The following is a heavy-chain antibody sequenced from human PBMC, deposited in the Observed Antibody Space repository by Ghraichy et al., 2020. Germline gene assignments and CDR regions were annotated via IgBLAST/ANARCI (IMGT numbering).Heavy chain of an antibody. CDR1: GFIFSNYA. CDR2: ITASGGNT. CDR3: ARDHWAGSSTGCPSQHDC. Sequence: GGSLRLSCAASGFIFSNYALSWARQAPGKGLEWVSGITASGGNTYYEDSVKGRFTISRENSKDTLYLQMNSLRAEDSAIYYCARDHWAGSSTGCPSQHDCWGQGTLVTVSS. J-gene: IGHJ4*02. D-gene: IGHD2-2*01. V-gene: IGHV3-23*01.